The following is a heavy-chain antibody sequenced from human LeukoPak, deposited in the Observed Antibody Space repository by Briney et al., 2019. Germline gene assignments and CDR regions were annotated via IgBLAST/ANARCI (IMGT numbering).Heavy chain of an antibody. V-gene: IGHV1-2*02. D-gene: IGHD3-10*01. CDR3: AVTRTMVRGVPPHFDY. J-gene: IGHJ4*02. CDR2: INPNSGGT. Sequence: GASVKVSCKASGYTFTGYYMHWVRQAPGQGLEWMGWINPNSGGTNYAQKFQGRVTMTRNTSISTAYMELSSLRSEDTAVYYCAVTRTMVRGVPPHFDYWGQGTLVTVSS. CDR1: GYTFTGYY.